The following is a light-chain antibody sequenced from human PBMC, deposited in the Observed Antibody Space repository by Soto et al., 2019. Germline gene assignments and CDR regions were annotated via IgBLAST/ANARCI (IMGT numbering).Light chain of an antibody. CDR3: QKYNWLPFT. CDR2: GAS. Sequence: DIQMTQSPSSLAASVGDRVTISCRASQGIANYLAWYQQKPGKVPKLLIYGASTLQSGVSSRFTGSGSGTDFTLTISSLQPEDVATYYCQKYNWLPFTFGPGTKVDIK. J-gene: IGKJ3*01. CDR1: QGIANY. V-gene: IGKV1-27*01.